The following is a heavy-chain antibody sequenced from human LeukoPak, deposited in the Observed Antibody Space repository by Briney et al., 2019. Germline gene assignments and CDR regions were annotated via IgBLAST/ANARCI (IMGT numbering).Heavy chain of an antibody. J-gene: IGHJ4*02. D-gene: IGHD4-17*01. CDR1: GGSISSSSYY. Sequence: SETLSLTCTVSGGSISSSSYYWSWIRQPAGKGLEWIGRIYTSGSTNYNPSLKSRVTMSVDTSKNQFSLRLSSVTAADTAVYYCARESLRYRDYGDYSNFDYWGQGTLVTVSS. CDR2: IYTSGST. V-gene: IGHV4-61*02. CDR3: ARESLRYRDYGDYSNFDY.